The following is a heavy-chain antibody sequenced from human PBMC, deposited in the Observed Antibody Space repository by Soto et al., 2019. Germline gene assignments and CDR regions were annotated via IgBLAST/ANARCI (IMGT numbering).Heavy chain of an antibody. CDR1: GFTFSSYW. V-gene: IGHV3-74*01. CDR2: VKTDGSS. Sequence: EVQLVESGGGLVQPGGSLRLSCAASGFTFSSYWMHWVRQAPGKGLVWVSRVKTDGSSYYADSVRGRFTIYRDNAKNTLYLEMNSLRDEDTAVYYCARGIRNYYGTDVWGQGTTVSVSS. J-gene: IGHJ6*02. CDR3: ARGIRNYYGTDV. D-gene: IGHD5-18*01.